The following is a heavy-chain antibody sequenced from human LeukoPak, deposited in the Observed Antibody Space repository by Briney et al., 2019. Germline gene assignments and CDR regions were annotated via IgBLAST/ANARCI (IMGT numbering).Heavy chain of an antibody. CDR1: GFNLTKYN. J-gene: IGHJ3*02. V-gene: IGHV3-21*01. D-gene: IGHD1-1*01. Sequence: PGGSLRLSCAASGFNLTKYNMNWVRQAPGKGLEWVSSTTVTTTFIYYADSVKGRFTISRDNAKNSLYLQMNTLRVEDTALYYCARDLPGELGRGVFDIWGQGTMVTVSS. CDR3: ARDLPGELGRGVFDI. CDR2: TTVTTTFI.